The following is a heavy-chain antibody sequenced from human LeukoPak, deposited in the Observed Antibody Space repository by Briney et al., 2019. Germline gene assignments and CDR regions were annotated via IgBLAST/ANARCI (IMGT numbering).Heavy chain of an antibody. D-gene: IGHD3-10*01. V-gene: IGHV3-53*01. J-gene: IGHJ4*02. Sequence: PGGSLRLSCAASGFTFSSNYMSWVRQAPGKGLEWVSVIYSGGSTYYADSVKGRFTISRDNSKNTLYLQMNSLRAEDTAVYYCSGSGSLNPTPYYFDYWGQGTLVTVSS. CDR2: IYSGGST. CDR3: SGSGSLNPTPYYFDY. CDR1: GFTFSSNY.